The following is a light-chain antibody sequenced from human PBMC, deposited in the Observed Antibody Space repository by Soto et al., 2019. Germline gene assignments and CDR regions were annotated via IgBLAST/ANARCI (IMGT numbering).Light chain of an antibody. CDR1: QSITGW. J-gene: IGKJ1*01. CDR2: KAS. V-gene: IGKV1-5*03. Sequence: DIQMTQSPSTLSASVGDRVTITCRASQSITGWLAWFQQKPGKAPKLLISKASRLESGVPSRFSGSGSGTEFTLSISGLQPDDFATYYCQKYNSAPPWTFGQGTKVEIK. CDR3: QKYNSAPPWT.